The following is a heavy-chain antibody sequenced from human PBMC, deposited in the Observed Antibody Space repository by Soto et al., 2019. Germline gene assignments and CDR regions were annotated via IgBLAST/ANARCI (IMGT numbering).Heavy chain of an antibody. J-gene: IGHJ4*02. CDR1: GYTITRYY. Sequence: ASVKLSCKASGYTITRYYMHCVRQTPGQGLEWMGIINPSGGSTSYAQKFQGRVTMTRDTSTSTVYMELSSLRSEDTAVYYCARGWVYYDSSGYYYGSYYFDYWGQGTLVTVSS. CDR3: ARGWVYYDSSGYYYGSYYFDY. V-gene: IGHV1-46*01. CDR2: INPSGGST. D-gene: IGHD3-22*01.